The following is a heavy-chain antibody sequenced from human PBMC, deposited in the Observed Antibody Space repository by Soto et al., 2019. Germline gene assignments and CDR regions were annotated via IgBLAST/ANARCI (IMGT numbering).Heavy chain of an antibody. D-gene: IGHD2-2*01. J-gene: IGHJ4*02. CDR2: ISSSSNYI. Sequence: EVQLVESGGGLVKPGGSLRLSCAASGFTFSSYNMNWVRQAPGKGLEWVSSISSSSNYIYYADSVKGRFTISRDNAKNSLYLQMNSLRAEDTAVYYCARVILYCSSTSCSNDYFDYWGQGTLVTVSS. V-gene: IGHV3-21*01. CDR1: GFTFSSYN. CDR3: ARVILYCSSTSCSNDYFDY.